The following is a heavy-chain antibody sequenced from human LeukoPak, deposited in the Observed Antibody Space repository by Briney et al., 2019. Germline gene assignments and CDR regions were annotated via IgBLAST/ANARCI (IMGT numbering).Heavy chain of an antibody. V-gene: IGHV1-46*01. CDR1: GYTFSTYY. Sequence: ASVKVSCKTSGYTFSTYYMHWVRQAPRQGLEWLGIIHPTDGSTSYTQKIQGRVTMTRDTATGTVYLELSSLRSEHTAVYWCARANGGGLDYWGQGTLITVSS. D-gene: IGHD3-10*01. CDR3: ARANGGGLDY. CDR2: IHPTDGST. J-gene: IGHJ4*02.